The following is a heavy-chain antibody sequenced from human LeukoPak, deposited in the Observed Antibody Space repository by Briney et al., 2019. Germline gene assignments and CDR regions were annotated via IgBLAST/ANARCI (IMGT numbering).Heavy chain of an antibody. CDR2: IYTSGST. CDR1: GGSISSYY. Sequence: SETLSLTCTVSGGSISSYYWRWIRQPAGKGLEWIGRIYTSGSTNYNPSLKSRVTMSVDTSKNQFSLKLSSVTAADTAVYYCARDGGDWQYYYYMDVWGKGTTVTVSS. D-gene: IGHD2-21*01. CDR3: ARDGGDWQYYYYMDV. J-gene: IGHJ6*03. V-gene: IGHV4-4*07.